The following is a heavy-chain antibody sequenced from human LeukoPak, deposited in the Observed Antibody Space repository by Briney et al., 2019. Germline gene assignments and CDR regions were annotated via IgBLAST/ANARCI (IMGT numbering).Heavy chain of an antibody. CDR1: GFTFSSYW. Sequence: GGSLRLSCAASGFTFSSYWMSWVRQAPGKGLEWVANINRDGSERYYVDSVKGRFTISRDDAKSSLYLQMNSLRAEDTAVYYCARRNAMDVWGQGTTVTVSS. CDR2: INRDGSER. CDR3: ARRNAMDV. J-gene: IGHJ6*02. V-gene: IGHV3-7*03.